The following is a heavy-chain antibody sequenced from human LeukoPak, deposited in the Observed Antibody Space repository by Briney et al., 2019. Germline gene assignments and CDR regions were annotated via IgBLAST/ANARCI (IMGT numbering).Heavy chain of an antibody. CDR1: GYSFTSYW. CDR2: FFPGDSDT. J-gene: IGHJ5*02. D-gene: IGHD3-10*01. V-gene: IGHV5-51*01. CDR3: ATARNYYGSGSYLEA. Sequence: GASLQFSLKASGYSFTSYWIGWVRRLHGKGREGMRIFFPGDSDTRYSPSFQGQVTISADKSINTSYLQWSTLKASDTAMYYGATARNYYGSGSYLEAWGQGTLVTVSS.